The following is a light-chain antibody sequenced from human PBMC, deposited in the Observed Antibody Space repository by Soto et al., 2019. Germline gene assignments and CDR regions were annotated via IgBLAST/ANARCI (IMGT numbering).Light chain of an antibody. V-gene: IGKV1-8*01. Sequence: AIRVTQSPSSFSASTGDRVTITCRASQGISSLAWYQQKPGKAPKLLIYAASTLQSGVPSRFSGSGSGTDFTLTISCLQSEDFATYYCQQYYSYPHTFGQGTKVEIK. CDR1: QGISS. J-gene: IGKJ1*01. CDR3: QQYYSYPHT. CDR2: AAS.